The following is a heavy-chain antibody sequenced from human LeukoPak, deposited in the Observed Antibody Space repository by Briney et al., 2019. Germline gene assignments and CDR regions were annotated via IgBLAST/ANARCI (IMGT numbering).Heavy chain of an antibody. CDR2: IWYDGSTK. V-gene: IGHV3-33*01. CDR3: ARDETPTNGYDSYDF. CDR1: GFSFKDTG. J-gene: IGHJ4*02. D-gene: IGHD5-12*01. Sequence: GGSLRLSCAASGFSFKDTGMHWVRQAPGKGPEWLTIIWYDGSTKYYAVSVKGRFTVSRDNSKNILYLQMNSLRAEDTAVYYCARDETPTNGYDSYDFWGQGTLVTVST.